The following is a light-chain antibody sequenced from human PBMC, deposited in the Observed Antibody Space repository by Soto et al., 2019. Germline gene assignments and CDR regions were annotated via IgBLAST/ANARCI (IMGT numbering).Light chain of an antibody. CDR3: QQRSNWPT. V-gene: IGKV3D-20*02. CDR2: DAS. CDR1: QSVSSSS. Sequence: IVLTQSPGTLSLSPGERATLSCRASQSVSSSSLAWYRQKPGQAPRXLIYDASNSATGNPARFSGSGSGTDFTLTISSLEPEDVAVYYYQQRSNWPTFGQGTKVDIK. J-gene: IGKJ1*01.